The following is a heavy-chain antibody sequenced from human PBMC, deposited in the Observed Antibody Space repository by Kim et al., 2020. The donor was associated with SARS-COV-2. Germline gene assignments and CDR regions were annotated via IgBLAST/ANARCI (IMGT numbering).Heavy chain of an antibody. CDR2: ISYDGSNK. V-gene: IGHV3-30*18. CDR3: TKEDVLTIFGVVMYGM. CDR1: GFTFSSYG. Sequence: GGSLRLSCAASGFTFSSYGMHWVRQAPGKGLEWVAVISYDGSNKYYADSVKGRFTISRDNSKNTLYLQMNSLRAEDTAVYYCTKEDVLTIFGVVMYGM. J-gene: IGHJ6*01. D-gene: IGHD3-3*01.